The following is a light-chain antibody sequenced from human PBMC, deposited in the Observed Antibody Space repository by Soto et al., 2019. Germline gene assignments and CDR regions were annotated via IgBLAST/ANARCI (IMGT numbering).Light chain of an antibody. Sequence: EIVLTQSPGTLSLSPGERATLSCRASQSVTNNYLARYQRKPGQPPRLLIYGTSYRSTDIPRRFSGSGSGTDFILTITRLEPEDFAAYYCQQYGSSPPTFGQGIKVEIK. CDR2: GTS. J-gene: IGKJ1*01. CDR3: QQYGSSPPT. V-gene: IGKV3-20*01. CDR1: QSVTNNY.